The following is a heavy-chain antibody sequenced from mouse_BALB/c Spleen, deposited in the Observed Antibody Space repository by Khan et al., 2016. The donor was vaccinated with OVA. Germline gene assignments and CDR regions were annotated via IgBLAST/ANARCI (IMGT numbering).Heavy chain of an antibody. CDR1: GYSITSGYY. CDR3: ARIRHFYYGTSYYAMDY. V-gene: IGHV3-6*02. Sequence: EVQLQESGPGLVKPSQSLSLTCSVTGYSITSGYYWNWIRQFPGNKLEWMGYISYDGSNNYNPSLKNRLSITRDKSKQQFFMKLNSVANEDTATQYCARIRHFYYGTSYYAMDYSGQGASFTVSS. CDR2: ISYDGSN. D-gene: IGHD1-1*01. J-gene: IGHJ4*01.